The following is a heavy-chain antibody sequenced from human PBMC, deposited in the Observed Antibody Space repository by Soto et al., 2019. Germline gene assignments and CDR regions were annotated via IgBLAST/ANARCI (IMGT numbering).Heavy chain of an antibody. CDR1: GGSISSYY. CDR2: IYYSGST. CDR3: ARYQGFLEWFNWFDP. V-gene: IGHV4-59*12. J-gene: IGHJ5*02. D-gene: IGHD3-3*01. Sequence: PSETLSLTCTVSGGSISSYYWSWIRQPPGKGLEWIGYIYYSGSTYYNPSLKSRVTISVDTSKNQFSLKLSSVTAADTAVYYCARYQGFLEWFNWFDPWGQGTLVTVSS.